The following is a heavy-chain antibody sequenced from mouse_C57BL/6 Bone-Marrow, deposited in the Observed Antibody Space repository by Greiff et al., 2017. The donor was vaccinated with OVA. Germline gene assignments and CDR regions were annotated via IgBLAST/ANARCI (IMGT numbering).Heavy chain of an antibody. CDR2: IYPRDGST. D-gene: IGHD1-1*01. CDR1: GYTFTDHT. J-gene: IGHJ1*03. CDR3: ARREPYGSSSRGNFDV. Sequence: VQLQESDAELVKPGASVKISCKVSGYTFTDHTIHWMKQRPEQGLEWIGYIYPRDGSTKYNEKFKGKATLTADKSSSTAYMQLNSLTSEDSAVYFCARREPYGSSSRGNFDVWGTGTTVTVSS. V-gene: IGHV1-78*01.